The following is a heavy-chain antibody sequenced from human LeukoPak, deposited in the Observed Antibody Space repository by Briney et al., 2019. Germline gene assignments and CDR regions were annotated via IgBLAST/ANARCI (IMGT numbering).Heavy chain of an antibody. V-gene: IGHV1-2*02. CDR2: INPYSGET. D-gene: IGHD6-13*01. Sequence: ASVKVSCKVSGYTFTGYYIHWVRQAPGQGLEWMGWINPYSGETSYAQNFQGRVTLTRDTSISTAYMELSSLRSDDTAMYYCARDSQSTSWYVTYNYYYYMDVWGKGTTVTVSS. J-gene: IGHJ6*03. CDR3: ARDSQSTSWYVTYNYYYYMDV. CDR1: GYTFTGYY.